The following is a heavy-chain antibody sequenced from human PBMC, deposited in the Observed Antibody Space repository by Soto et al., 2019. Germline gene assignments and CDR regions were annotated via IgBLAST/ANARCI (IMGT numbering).Heavy chain of an antibody. J-gene: IGHJ3*02. CDR3: AKAITYYYDSSGYYPTDAFDI. CDR1: GFTFSGYA. Sequence: GGSLRLSCAASGFTFSGYAMSWVRQAPGKGLEWVSAISGSGGSTYYADSVKGRFTISRDNSKNTLYLQMNSLRAEDTAVYYCAKAITYYYDSSGYYPTDAFDIWGQGTMVTVSS. V-gene: IGHV3-23*01. D-gene: IGHD3-22*01. CDR2: ISGSGGST.